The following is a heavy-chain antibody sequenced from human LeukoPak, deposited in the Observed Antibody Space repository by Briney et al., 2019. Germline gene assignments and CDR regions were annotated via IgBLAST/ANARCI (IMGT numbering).Heavy chain of an antibody. V-gene: IGHV1-46*01. CDR3: ARGVTIFGVVHNWFDP. J-gene: IGHJ5*02. Sequence: GASVKISCKASRYTFTGYYMHWVRQAPGQGLEWMGWINPNSGSTSYAQKFQGRVTMTRDTSTSTVYMELSSLRSEDTAVYYCARGVTIFGVVHNWFDPWGQGTLVTVSS. D-gene: IGHD3-3*01. CDR1: RYTFTGYY. CDR2: INPNSGST.